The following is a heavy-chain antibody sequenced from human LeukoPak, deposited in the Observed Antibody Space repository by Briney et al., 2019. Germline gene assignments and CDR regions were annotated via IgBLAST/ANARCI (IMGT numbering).Heavy chain of an antibody. CDR2: IHHTGST. D-gene: IGHD3-22*01. CDR1: GGSLSGYY. Sequence: SESLSLTCAVYGGSLSGYYWSWIRQSPGKGLEWIGEIHHTGSTNYNPSLKSRVTISVDTSKNQFSMRLSSVTVADTAVYYCATNPGHSSGYPDCWGQGILVTVSS. V-gene: IGHV4-34*01. CDR3: ATNPGHSSGYPDC. J-gene: IGHJ4*02.